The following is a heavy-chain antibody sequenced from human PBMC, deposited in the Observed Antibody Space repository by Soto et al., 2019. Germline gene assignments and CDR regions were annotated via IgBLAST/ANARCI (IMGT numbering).Heavy chain of an antibody. Sequence: GGSLRLSCVASGFSFSSYVMSWIRQAPGKGPEWASSISPGGGSTSYADSVKGRFIILRDKSITTVYLQMNSLRVEDTAIYYCAQRPATRYFAFWGQGSMVTVSS. CDR1: GFSFSSYV. CDR2: ISPGGGST. V-gene: IGHV3-23*01. D-gene: IGHD1-1*01. CDR3: AQRPATRYFAF. J-gene: IGHJ4*02.